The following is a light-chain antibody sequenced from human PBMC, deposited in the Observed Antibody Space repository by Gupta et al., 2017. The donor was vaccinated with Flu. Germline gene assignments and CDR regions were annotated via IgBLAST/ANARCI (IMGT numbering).Light chain of an antibody. V-gene: IGLV2-8*01. CDR1: SSDVGGFDF. Sequence: QSALTQPPSASGSPGQSVTVSCSGTSSDVGGFDFVSWYQQHPGRPPKVMIYEVNKRPSGVPDRFSGSKSGNTASLTVSGLQAEDEADYYCSSYAGNNNVLFGGGTKLTVL. J-gene: IGLJ3*02. CDR2: EVN. CDR3: SSYAGNNNVL.